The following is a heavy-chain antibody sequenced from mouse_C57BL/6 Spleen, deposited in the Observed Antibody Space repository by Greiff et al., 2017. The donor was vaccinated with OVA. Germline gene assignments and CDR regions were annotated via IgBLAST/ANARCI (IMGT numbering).Heavy chain of an antibody. J-gene: IGHJ2*01. V-gene: IGHV1-61*01. Sequence: QVQLQQPGAELVRPGSSVKLSCKASGYTFTSYWMDWVKQRPGQGLEWIGNIYPSDSETHYNQKFKDKATLTVDKSSRTAYMQLSSLTSEDSAVYYCAREPYYFDYWGQGTTLTVSS. CDR3: AREPYYFDY. CDR1: GYTFTSYW. CDR2: IYPSDSET.